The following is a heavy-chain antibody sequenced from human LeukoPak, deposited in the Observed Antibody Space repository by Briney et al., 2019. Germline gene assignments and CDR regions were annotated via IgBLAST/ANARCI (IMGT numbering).Heavy chain of an antibody. CDR3: AKESPSGYFDWARGALYMDV. CDR2: IRYDGSNK. CDR1: GFTFSSYG. Sequence: GGSLRLSCAASGFTFSSYGMHWVRQAPGKGLEWVAFIRYDGSNKYYADSVKGRFTISRDNSKNTLYLQMNSLRAEDTAVYYCAKESPSGYFDWARGALYMDVWGKGTTVTISS. D-gene: IGHD3-9*01. V-gene: IGHV3-30*02. J-gene: IGHJ6*03.